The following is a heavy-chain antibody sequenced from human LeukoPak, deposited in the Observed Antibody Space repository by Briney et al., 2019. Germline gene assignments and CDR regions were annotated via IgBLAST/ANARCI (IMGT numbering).Heavy chain of an antibody. CDR1: GFTFSSYS. D-gene: IGHD2-2*01. J-gene: IGHJ5*02. CDR2: ISSSSNTI. Sequence: PGGSLRLSCAASGFTFSSYSMNWVRQAPGKGLEWVSYISSSSNTIYYADSVKGRFTISRDNAKNSLYLQMNSLRAEDTAVYYCATCGSGTSCRGGNWFDPWGQGTLVTVSS. V-gene: IGHV3-48*04. CDR3: ATCGSGTSCRGGNWFDP.